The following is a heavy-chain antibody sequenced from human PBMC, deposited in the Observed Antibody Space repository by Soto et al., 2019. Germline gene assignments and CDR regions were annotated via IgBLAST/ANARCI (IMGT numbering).Heavy chain of an antibody. CDR3: ARAQTLPYYYDSSGMFEP. CDR2: INHSGST. V-gene: IGHV4-34*01. CDR1: GGSFSGYY. J-gene: IGHJ5*02. Sequence: SETLSLTCAVYGGSFSGYYWSWIRQPPGKGLEWIGEINHSGSTNYNPSLKSRVTISVDTSKNQFSLKLSSVTAADTAVYYCARAQTLPYYYDSSGMFEPWGQGTLVTVSS. D-gene: IGHD3-22*01.